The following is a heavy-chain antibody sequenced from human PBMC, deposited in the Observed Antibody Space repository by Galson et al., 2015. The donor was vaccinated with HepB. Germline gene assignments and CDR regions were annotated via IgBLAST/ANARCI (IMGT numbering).Heavy chain of an antibody. D-gene: IGHD2-2*01. CDR3: ARDPPYCSSTSCSPAAFDI. CDR2: INPNSGGT. V-gene: IGHV1-2*02. J-gene: IGHJ3*02. Sequence: SVKVSCKASGYTFTGYYMHWVRQAPGQGLEWMGWINPNSGGTNYAQKFQGRVTMTRDTSISTAYMELSRLRSDDTAVYYCARDPPYCSSTSCSPAAFDIWGQGTMVTVSS. CDR1: GYTFTGYY.